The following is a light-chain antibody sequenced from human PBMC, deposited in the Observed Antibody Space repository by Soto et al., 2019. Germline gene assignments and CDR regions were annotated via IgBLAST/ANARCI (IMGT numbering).Light chain of an antibody. J-gene: IGKJ2*01. CDR1: QTIRRW. V-gene: IGKV1-5*01. CDR3: QQYSSNLYT. CDR2: DAS. Sequence: DIEMTQSPSTLSASVGDRLTITCRASQTIRRWLAWYQQRPGKAPEVLIYDASTLESGVPSRFSGSGSGTKFTLTINSLQPDDFATYYCQQYSSNLYTFGQGTKLEIK.